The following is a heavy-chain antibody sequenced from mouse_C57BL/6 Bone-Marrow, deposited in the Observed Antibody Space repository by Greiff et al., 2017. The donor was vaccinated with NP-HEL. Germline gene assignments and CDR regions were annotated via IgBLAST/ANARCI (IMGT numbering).Heavy chain of an antibody. CDR1: GYSFTDYN. Sequence: VQLKESGPELVKPGASVKISCKASGYSFTDYNMNWVKQSNGKSLEWIGVINPNFGTTSYNQKFKGKATLTVDQSSSTAYMQLNSLTSEDSAVYYCARDRELYYSNFYWYFDVWGTGTTVTVSS. CDR2: INPNFGTT. D-gene: IGHD2-5*01. J-gene: IGHJ1*03. CDR3: ARDRELYYSNFYWYFDV. V-gene: IGHV1-39*01.